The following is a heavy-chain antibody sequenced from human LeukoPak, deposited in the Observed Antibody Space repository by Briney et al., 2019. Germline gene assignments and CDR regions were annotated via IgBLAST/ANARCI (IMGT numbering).Heavy chain of an antibody. CDR1: GFTFRNYW. D-gene: IGHD1-26*01. CDR3: ARPSGTYPWFDP. Sequence: PGGSLRLFCAASGFTFRNYWMHWVRRAPGKGLVWVSRINTDGSTTSYADSVKGRFTISRDNDKNTLYLQMNRLRAEDTAVYYCARPSGTYPWFDPWGQGTLVTVSS. CDR2: INTDGSTT. V-gene: IGHV3-74*01. J-gene: IGHJ5*02.